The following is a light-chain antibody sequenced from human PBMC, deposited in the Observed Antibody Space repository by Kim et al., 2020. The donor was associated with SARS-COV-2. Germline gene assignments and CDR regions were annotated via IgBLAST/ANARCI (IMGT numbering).Light chain of an antibody. Sequence: SPGEWLALSCRASQAVSGDQGAWYVQRPGQAPRLLIYGASSRAPDIADRFTGSGSGTDFTLTISRLDPEDFAVYFCQQYGHSPRTFGQGTKLEI. V-gene: IGKV3-20*01. CDR2: GAS. J-gene: IGKJ2*02. CDR1: QAVSGDQ. CDR3: QQYGHSPRT.